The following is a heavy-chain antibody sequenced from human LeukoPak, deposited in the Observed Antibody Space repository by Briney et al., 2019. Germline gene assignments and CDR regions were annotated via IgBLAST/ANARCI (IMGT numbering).Heavy chain of an antibody. Sequence: GESLKISCKGSGYTFTRDWIGWVRQMPGKGLEWMGIIYPGDSETRYSPSFQGQVTISADKSISTAYLQWSSLKASDTAMYYCARSDPYITGTNFDYWGQGTLVTVSS. CDR1: GYTFTRDW. J-gene: IGHJ4*02. CDR2: IYPGDSET. CDR3: ARSDPYITGTNFDY. D-gene: IGHD1-20*01. V-gene: IGHV5-51*01.